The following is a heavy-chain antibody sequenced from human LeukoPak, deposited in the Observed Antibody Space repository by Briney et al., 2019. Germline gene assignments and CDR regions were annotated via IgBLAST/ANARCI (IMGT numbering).Heavy chain of an antibody. CDR3: ARSTLGSSGRYYYYYMDV. Sequence: SETLSLTCTVSGGSISSSGYYWGWIRQPPGKGLEWIGSIYYSGSTYYNPSLKSRVTISVDTSKNQFSLKLSSVTAADTAVYYCARSTLGSSGRYYYYYMDVWGKGTTVTVSS. V-gene: IGHV4-39*07. J-gene: IGHJ6*03. D-gene: IGHD1-26*01. CDR2: IYYSGST. CDR1: GGSISSSGYY.